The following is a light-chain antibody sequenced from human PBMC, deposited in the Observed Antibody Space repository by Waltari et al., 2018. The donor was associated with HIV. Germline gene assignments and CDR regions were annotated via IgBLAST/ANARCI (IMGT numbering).Light chain of an antibody. Sequence: RSYYASWYQQKPGQAPVLVIYGKNTRPSGIPDRFSASSSGTTASLTISGAQAEDEADYYCNSRDTSGNHQVFGGGTTLTVL. J-gene: IGLJ2*01. CDR2: GKN. CDR1: RSYY. V-gene: IGLV3-19*01. CDR3: NSRDTSGNHQV.